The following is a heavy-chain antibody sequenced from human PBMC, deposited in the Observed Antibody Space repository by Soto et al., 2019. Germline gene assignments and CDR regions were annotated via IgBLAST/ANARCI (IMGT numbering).Heavy chain of an antibody. CDR3: ARAGYYDFWSGSWGV. CDR2: IIPIFGTA. V-gene: IGHV1-69*13. J-gene: IGHJ6*02. CDR1: GGTFSSYA. D-gene: IGHD3-3*01. Sequence: SVKVSCKASGGTFSSYAISWVRQAPGQGLEWMGGIIPIFGTANYAQKFQGRVTITADESTSTAYMELSSLRSEDTAVYYCARAGYYDFWSGSWGVWGQGTTVTVSS.